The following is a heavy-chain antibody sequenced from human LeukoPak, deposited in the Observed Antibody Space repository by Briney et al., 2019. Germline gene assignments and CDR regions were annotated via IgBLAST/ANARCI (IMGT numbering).Heavy chain of an antibody. CDR1: GGSITTYY. V-gene: IGHV4-59*01. Sequence: PSETLSLTCAVPGGSITTYYWTWIRQPPGQALEWIGYIYYTGNTKYNPSLESRVTMSIDTSKNEFSLKIYSVTAADTAVYFCASGSVVTALDQWGQGTLVTVSS. CDR3: ASGSVVTALDQ. D-gene: IGHD2-21*02. CDR2: IYYTGNT. J-gene: IGHJ4*02.